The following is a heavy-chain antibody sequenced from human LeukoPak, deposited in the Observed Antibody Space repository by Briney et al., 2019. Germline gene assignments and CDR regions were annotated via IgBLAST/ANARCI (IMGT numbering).Heavy chain of an antibody. CDR2: IIPIFGTA. CDR3: ARDLGQYSSGWLGYYYYYMDV. D-gene: IGHD6-19*01. CDR1: GGTFSSYA. J-gene: IGHJ6*03. V-gene: IGHV1-69*05. Sequence: SVKVSCKASGGTFSSYAISWVRQAPGQGLEWMGGIIPIFGTANYAQKFQGRVTMTTDESTSTAYMELSSLRSEDTAVYYCARDLGQYSSGWLGYYYYYMDVWGTGTTVNVSS.